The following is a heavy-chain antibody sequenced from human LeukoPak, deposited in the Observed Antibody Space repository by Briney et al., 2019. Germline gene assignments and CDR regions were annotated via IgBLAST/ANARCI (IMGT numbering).Heavy chain of an antibody. Sequence: PSQTLSLTCTVSGGSISSGDYYWSWIRQPPGKGLEWIGYIYYSGSTYYNPSLKSRVTLSVDTSKNQFSLKLSSVTAADTAVYYCAREDGAAHATWDYWGQGTLVTVSS. CDR3: AREDGAAHATWDY. D-gene: IGHD4-17*01. CDR1: GGSISSGDYY. CDR2: IYYSGST. V-gene: IGHV4-30-4*01. J-gene: IGHJ4*02.